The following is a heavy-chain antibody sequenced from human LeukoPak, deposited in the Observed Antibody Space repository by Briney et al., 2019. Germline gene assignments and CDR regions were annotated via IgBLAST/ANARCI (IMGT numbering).Heavy chain of an antibody. J-gene: IGHJ4*02. V-gene: IGHV4-59*01. D-gene: IGHD5-24*01. Sequence: PSETLSLTCTVSGASISGYYWSWIRQPPGKGLEWIGYIYYSGSTNYNPSLKSRVTISVDTSKNQFSLKLSPVTAADTAVYYCARGDGYNRYWGQGTLVTVSS. CDR2: IYYSGST. CDR1: GASISGYY. CDR3: ARGDGYNRY.